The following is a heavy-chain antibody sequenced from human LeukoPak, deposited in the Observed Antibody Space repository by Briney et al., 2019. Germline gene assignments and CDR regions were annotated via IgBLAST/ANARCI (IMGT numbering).Heavy chain of an antibody. V-gene: IGHV3-23*01. CDR3: AKEASYCTNGVCYSRIFDT. CDR1: GFTFSSYA. Sequence: PGGSLGLSCAASGFTFSSYAMSWVRQAPGKGLEWVSAISGSGGSTFYADSVKCRFTMSRDNSKNTLYLQMNSLRAEDTAVYYCAKEASYCTNGVCYSRIFDTWGQGTLVTVSS. CDR2: ISGSGGST. J-gene: IGHJ5*02. D-gene: IGHD2-8*01.